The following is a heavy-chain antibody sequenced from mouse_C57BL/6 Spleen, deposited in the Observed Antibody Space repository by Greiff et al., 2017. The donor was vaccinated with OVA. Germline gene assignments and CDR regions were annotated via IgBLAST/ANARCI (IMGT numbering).Heavy chain of an antibody. Sequence: QVQLQQPGAELVRPGSSVKLSCKASGYTFTSYWMDWVKQRPGQGLEWIGNIYPSDSETHYNQKFKDKATLTVDTSSSTAYMKLSSLTSEDSAFYYCGRSGYSNYAGFAYWGQGTLVTVSA. CDR3: GRSGYSNYAGFAY. V-gene: IGHV1-61*01. D-gene: IGHD2-5*01. CDR2: IYPSDSET. J-gene: IGHJ3*01. CDR1: GYTFTSYW.